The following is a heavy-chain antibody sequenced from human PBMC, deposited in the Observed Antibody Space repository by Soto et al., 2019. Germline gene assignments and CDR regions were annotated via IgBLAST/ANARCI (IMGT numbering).Heavy chain of an antibody. CDR2: INDNGYGT. V-gene: IGHV3-23*01. J-gene: IGHJ5*01. CDR3: AKDPRRFES. CDR1: GFTFSSYS. Sequence: GWSLRLSCSASGFTFSSYSVSWVRQAPGKGLEWVSAINDNGYGTIYANSVKGRFTISRDNSMNTLHLHMDSLRAEDTAVYYCAKDPRRFESWGQGTLVTVSS.